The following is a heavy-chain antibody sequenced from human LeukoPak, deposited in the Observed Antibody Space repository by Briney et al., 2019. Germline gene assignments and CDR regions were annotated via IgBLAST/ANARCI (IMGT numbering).Heavy chain of an antibody. V-gene: IGHV3-7*03. D-gene: IGHD5-18*01. Sequence: GGSLRLSCAASGFTFSNYWMSWVRQVPGKGLEWVANIKQDGSEKYYMDSVKGRFTISRDNAKNSLYLQMNSLRVEDTAVYYCARAYSYASYWGQGTLVTVSS. CDR1: GFTFSNYW. CDR3: ARAYSYASY. CDR2: IKQDGSEK. J-gene: IGHJ4*02.